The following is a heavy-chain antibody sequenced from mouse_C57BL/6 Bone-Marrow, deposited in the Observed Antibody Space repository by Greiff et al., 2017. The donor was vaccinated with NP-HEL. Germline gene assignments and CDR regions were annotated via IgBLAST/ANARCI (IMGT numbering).Heavy chain of an antibody. J-gene: IGHJ1*03. CDR3: AREGDYPPYWYFDV. D-gene: IGHD2-4*01. CDR2: IKHNNGGT. Sequence: EVQLQQSGPELVKPGASVKIPCKASGYSFTDYNMDWVKQSNGKSLEWNGDIKHNNGGTIYNQKFKGKATLTVDKSSSTVYMELRSLTSEETAVYYCAREGDYPPYWYFDVWGTGTTVTVSS. V-gene: IGHV1-18*01. CDR1: GYSFTDYN.